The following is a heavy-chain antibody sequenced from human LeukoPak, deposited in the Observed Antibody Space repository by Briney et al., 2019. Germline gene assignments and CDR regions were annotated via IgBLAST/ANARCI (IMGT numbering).Heavy chain of an antibody. J-gene: IGHJ5*02. Sequence: SVRVSCKASGGTFSSYAISWVRQAPGQGLEWMGGIIPIFGTANYAQKFQGRVTITADESTSTAYMELSSLRSEDTAVYYCAREGQQQLVLRGFDPWGQGTLVTVSS. D-gene: IGHD6-13*01. CDR3: AREGQQQLVLRGFDP. CDR2: IIPIFGTA. V-gene: IGHV1-69*13. CDR1: GGTFSSYA.